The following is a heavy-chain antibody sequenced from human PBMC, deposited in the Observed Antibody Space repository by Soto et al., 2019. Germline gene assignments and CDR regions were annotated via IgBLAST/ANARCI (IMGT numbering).Heavy chain of an antibody. J-gene: IGHJ3*02. V-gene: IGHV4-30-2*01. Sequence: TLSLTCAVSGGSISSGGYSWSWIRQPPGKGLEWIGYIYHSGSTYYNPSLKSRVTISVDRSKNQFSLKLSSVTAADTAVYYCASYILTGYHAAFDIWGQGTMVTVSS. CDR1: GGSISSGGYS. D-gene: IGHD3-9*01. CDR3: ASYILTGYHAAFDI. CDR2: IYHSGST.